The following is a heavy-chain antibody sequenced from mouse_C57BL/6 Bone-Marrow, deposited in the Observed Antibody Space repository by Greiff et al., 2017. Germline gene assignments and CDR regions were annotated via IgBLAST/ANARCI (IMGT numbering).Heavy chain of an antibody. Sequence: EVQLQQSGPELVKPGASVKISCKASGYTFTDYYMNWVKQSHGKSLEWIGDLNPNNGGTSYNQKFKGKATLTVDKSSSTAYMELRSLTSEDSAVYYCARGREYYGPEAYWGQGTLVTVSA. D-gene: IGHD1-1*01. CDR3: ARGREYYGPEAY. V-gene: IGHV1-26*01. CDR1: GYTFTDYY. CDR2: LNPNNGGT. J-gene: IGHJ3*01.